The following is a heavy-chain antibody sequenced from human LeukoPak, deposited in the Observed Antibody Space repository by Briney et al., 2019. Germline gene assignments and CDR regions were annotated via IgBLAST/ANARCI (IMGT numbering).Heavy chain of an antibody. J-gene: IGHJ4*02. CDR3: AKDLYYDILTGPSDY. V-gene: IGHV3-23*01. CDR1: GFTFSSYA. Sequence: GGSLRLSCAASGFTFSSYAMSWVRHAPGKGLEWVSAISGSGGSTYYADSVKGRFTISRDNSKNTLYLQMNSLRAEDTAVYYCAKDLYYDILTGPSDYWGQGTLVTVSS. CDR2: ISGSGGST. D-gene: IGHD3-9*01.